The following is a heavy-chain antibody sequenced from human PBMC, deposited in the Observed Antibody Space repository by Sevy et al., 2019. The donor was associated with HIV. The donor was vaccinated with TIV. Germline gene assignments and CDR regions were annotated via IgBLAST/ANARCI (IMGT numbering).Heavy chain of an antibody. V-gene: IGHV1-8*02. Sequence: ASVKVSCKASGFTFASYDIYWVRQATGQGLEWMGWMNTNTGNTGFAQKFQGRVTMTRNTSITTAYMELSNLRSEDTAVYYCARVSGWYPRYGMDVWGQGTTVTVS. CDR2: MNTNTGNT. D-gene: IGHD6-19*01. CDR3: ARVSGWYPRYGMDV. CDR1: GFTFASYD. J-gene: IGHJ6*02.